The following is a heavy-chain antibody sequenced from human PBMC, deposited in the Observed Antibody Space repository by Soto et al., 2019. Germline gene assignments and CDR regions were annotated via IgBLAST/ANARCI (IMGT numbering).Heavy chain of an antibody. V-gene: IGHV3-21*01. J-gene: IGHJ4*02. CDR3: ASGGKVVVVAAYPFDY. CDR1: GFTFSSYS. CDR2: ISSSSSYI. Sequence: GGSLRLSCAASGFTFSSYSMNWVRQAPGKGLEWVSSISSSSSYIYYADSVKGRFTISRDNAKNSLYLQMNNLRAEDTAVYYCASGGKVVVVAAYPFDYWGQGTLVTVSS. D-gene: IGHD2-15*01.